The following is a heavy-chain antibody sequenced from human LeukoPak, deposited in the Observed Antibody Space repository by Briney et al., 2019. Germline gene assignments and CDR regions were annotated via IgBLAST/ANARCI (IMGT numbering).Heavy chain of an antibody. CDR1: GGTFSSYT. Sequence: ASVKVSCKASGGTFSSYTISWVRQAPGQGLEWMGRIIPILGIANYAQKFQGRVTITADKSTSTAYMELSSLRSKDTAVYYCAREGRLRTSAFDIWGQGTMVTVSS. V-gene: IGHV1-69*04. D-gene: IGHD5-12*01. CDR2: IIPILGIA. J-gene: IGHJ3*02. CDR3: AREGRLRTSAFDI.